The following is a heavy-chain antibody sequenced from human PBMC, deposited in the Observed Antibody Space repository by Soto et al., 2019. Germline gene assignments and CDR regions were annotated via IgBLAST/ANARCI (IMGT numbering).Heavy chain of an antibody. CDR3: ARSRLWEQHFDS. CDR2: IYYSGSI. CDR1: GGSLTSDGYY. D-gene: IGHD1-26*01. Sequence: TLSLTCTVSGGSLTSDGYYWSWIRQLPGKGLEWIGYIYYSGSIFYNPFLKSRASISAHSSKRQFSLKLTSVTAADTAVYYCARSRLWEQHFDSWGQGTLVTVSS. V-gene: IGHV4-31*03. J-gene: IGHJ4*02.